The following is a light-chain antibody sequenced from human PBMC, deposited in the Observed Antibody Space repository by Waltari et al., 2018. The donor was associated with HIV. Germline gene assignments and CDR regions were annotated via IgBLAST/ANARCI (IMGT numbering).Light chain of an antibody. J-gene: IGKJ4*01. CDR2: VAS. CDR1: QDISNY. Sequence: DIQMTQSPSSLSASVGDRVTITCRASQDISNYLAWYQQKPGKVPKLLISVASTLQSGVPSRFSGSRSGTDFSLTISSLQPEDVATYYCQRYDNAPLTFGGGTKVELK. V-gene: IGKV1-27*01. CDR3: QRYDNAPLT.